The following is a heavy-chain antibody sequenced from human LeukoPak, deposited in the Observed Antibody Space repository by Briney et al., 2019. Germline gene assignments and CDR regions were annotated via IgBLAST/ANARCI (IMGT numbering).Heavy chain of an antibody. Sequence: ASVKVSCKASGYTFTSYDINWVRQATGQGLEWMGWMNPNSGNTGYAQKFQGRVTMTRNASISTAYMELSSLRSEDAAVYYCARGKDSGYDLPYYGMDVWGQGTTVTVSS. CDR1: GYTFTSYD. CDR3: ARGKDSGYDLPYYGMDV. CDR2: MNPNSGNT. J-gene: IGHJ6*02. D-gene: IGHD5-12*01. V-gene: IGHV1-8*01.